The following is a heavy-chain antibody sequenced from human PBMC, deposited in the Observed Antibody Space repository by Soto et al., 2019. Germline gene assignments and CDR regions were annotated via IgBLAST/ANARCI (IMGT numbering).Heavy chain of an antibody. CDR3: MLGSGWKDFDY. D-gene: IGHD3-22*01. CDR1: GRSITSSSYY. V-gene: IGHV4-39*01. CDR2: IYYSGST. J-gene: IGHJ4*02. Sequence: PSETLSLTCTVSGRSITSSSYYWGWIRQPPGKGLEWIGSIYYSGSTYYNPSLKSRVTISVDTSKNQFSLKLSSVTAADTAVYYCMLGSGWKDFDYWGQGTLVTVS.